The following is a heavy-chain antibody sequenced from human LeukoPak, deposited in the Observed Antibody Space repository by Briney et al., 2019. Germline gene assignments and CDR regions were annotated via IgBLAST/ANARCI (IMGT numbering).Heavy chain of an antibody. D-gene: IGHD3-22*01. CDR1: GYTCTGYY. J-gene: IGHJ5*02. CDR2: INPNSGGT. V-gene: IGHV1-2*02. Sequence: ASVKVSCKASGYTCTGYYMHWVRQAPGQGLEWMGWINPNSGGTNYAQKFQGRVTMTRDTSISTAYMELSRLRSDDTAVYYCARTYYDSSGYYFKYNWFDPWGQGTLVTVSS. CDR3: ARTYYDSSGYYFKYNWFDP.